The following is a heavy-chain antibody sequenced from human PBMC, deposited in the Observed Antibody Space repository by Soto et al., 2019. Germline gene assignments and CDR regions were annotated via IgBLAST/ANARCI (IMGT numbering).Heavy chain of an antibody. J-gene: IGHJ6*02. D-gene: IGHD6-25*01. Sequence: QVQLQESGPGLVKPSETLSLTCTVSGGSISSYYWSWIRQPPGKGLEWIGYIYYSGSTNYNPSLTSRVTISVDTAKHQCSLKLSSVTDADTAVYYCARGPYSSASVYYYGMDVWGQGNQVTVSS. V-gene: IGHV4-59*01. CDR2: IYYSGST. CDR3: ARGPYSSASVYYYGMDV. CDR1: GGSISSYY.